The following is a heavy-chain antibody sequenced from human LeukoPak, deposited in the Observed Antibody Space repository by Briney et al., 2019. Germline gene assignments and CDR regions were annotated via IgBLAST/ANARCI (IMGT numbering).Heavy chain of an antibody. CDR1: GFTFSAYE. CDR2: ISVSGVTI. J-gene: IGHJ4*02. CDR3: ARAGVAVHTVFDY. D-gene: IGHD1-1*01. V-gene: IGHV3-48*03. Sequence: GGSLRLSCAASGFTFSAYEMHWLRQVPGKGLEWVSHISVSGVTIHYSDSVKGRFTSSRDNAKKSLYLQMNSLRVEDTSAYYCARAGVAVHTVFDYWGQGTLVTVSS.